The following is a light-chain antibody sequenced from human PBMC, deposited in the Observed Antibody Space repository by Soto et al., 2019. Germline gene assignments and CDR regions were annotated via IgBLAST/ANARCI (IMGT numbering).Light chain of an antibody. V-gene: IGLV1-40*01. CDR2: GNS. J-gene: IGLJ1*01. Sequence: QSVLTQPPSVSGAPGQRVTISCTGSSSNIGAGYDVHWYQQLPGTAPKLLIYGNSNRPSGVPDRFSGSKSGTSAFLAITGLQAEDEADYYCQSYDSSLSGYLFGTGTKVTVL. CDR3: QSYDSSLSGYL. CDR1: SSNIGAGYD.